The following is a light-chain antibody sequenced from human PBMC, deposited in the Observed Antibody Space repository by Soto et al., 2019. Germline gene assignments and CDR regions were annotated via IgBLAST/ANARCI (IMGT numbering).Light chain of an antibody. CDR1: SSNIGAGYD. V-gene: IGLV1-40*01. CDR3: QSYDSSLSGSAVYV. CDR2: GNS. J-gene: IGLJ1*01. Sequence: QSVLTQPPPVSGAPVQRVTISCTGSSSNIGAGYDVHWYQQLPGTAPKLLIYGNSNRPSGVPDRFSGSKSGTSASLAITGLQAEDEADYYCQSYDSSLSGSAVYVFGTGTKVTV.